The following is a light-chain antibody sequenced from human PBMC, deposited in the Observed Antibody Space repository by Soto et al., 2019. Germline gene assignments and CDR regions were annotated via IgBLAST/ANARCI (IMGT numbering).Light chain of an antibody. CDR1: QTIRNY. CDR2: GAS. CDR3: LQTYSAPRT. Sequence: IQMTQFPSSLSASVGDRVTITCRASQTIRNYLNWYQQKPGKAPKLLIYGASSLQSGVPFRFSGGGSGTDFTLTISSLQPEDFGSYYCLQTYSAPRTFGQGTKVDIK. V-gene: IGKV1-39*01. J-gene: IGKJ1*01.